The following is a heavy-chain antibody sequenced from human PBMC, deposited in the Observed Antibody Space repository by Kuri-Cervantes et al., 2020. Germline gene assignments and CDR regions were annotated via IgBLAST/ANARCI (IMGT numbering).Heavy chain of an antibody. CDR1: GFTFSSYD. V-gene: IGHV3-13*01. J-gene: IGHJ4*02. CDR2: IGTAGDT. Sequence: GGSLRLSCAASGFTFSSYDMHWVRQATGKGLEWVSAIGTAGDTYYPGSVKGRFTISRENAKNSLYLQMNSLRAEDTAVYYCARDLSLADYYDSSGMFDYWGQGTLVTVSS. CDR3: ARDLSLADYYDSSGMFDY. D-gene: IGHD3-22*01.